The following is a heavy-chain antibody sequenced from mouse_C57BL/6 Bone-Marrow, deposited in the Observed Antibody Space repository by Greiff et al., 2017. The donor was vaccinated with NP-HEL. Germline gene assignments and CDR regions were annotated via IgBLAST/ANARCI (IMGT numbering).Heavy chain of an antibody. CDR1: GYTFTDYY. Sequence: QVQLQQPGAELVKPGASVKMSCKASGYTFTDYYINWVKQRPGQGLEWIARIYPGSGNTYYNEKFKGKATLNAEKSSSTAYMQLSSLTSEDSAVYFCARDGSYYDYDGGAWFAYWGQGTLVTVSA. D-gene: IGHD2-4*01. J-gene: IGHJ3*01. CDR2: IYPGSGNT. CDR3: ARDGSYYDYDGGAWFAY. V-gene: IGHV1-76*01.